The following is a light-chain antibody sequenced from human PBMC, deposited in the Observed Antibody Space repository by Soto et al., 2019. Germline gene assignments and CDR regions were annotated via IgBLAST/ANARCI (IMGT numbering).Light chain of an antibody. CDR1: QVVRSRS. J-gene: IGKJ1*01. V-gene: IGKV3-20*01. CDR2: YAS. Sequence: SQSLGPLFLSPGESAPLSCRSRQVVRSRSLAWYQQRPGKAPMLLIHYASSMATGIPDRFSGSGSGTDFTLTISSLQPDDFATYYCQHYNSYSEAFGQGTKVDIK. CDR3: QHYNSYSEA.